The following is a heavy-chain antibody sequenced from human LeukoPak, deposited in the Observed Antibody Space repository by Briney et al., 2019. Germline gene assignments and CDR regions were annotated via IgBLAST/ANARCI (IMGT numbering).Heavy chain of an antibody. CDR3: ARGTGSGWYNY. J-gene: IGHJ4*02. CDR1: GFMFSSNW. V-gene: IGHV3-7*01. CDR2: IKEDGTET. D-gene: IGHD6-19*01. Sequence: GGSLRLSCAASGFMFSSNWMSWVRLAPGKGLEWVANIKEDGTETYYVDSVKGRFTISRDNAKNSLYLQMNSLRAEDTAVYYCARGTGSGWYNYWGQGTLVTVSS.